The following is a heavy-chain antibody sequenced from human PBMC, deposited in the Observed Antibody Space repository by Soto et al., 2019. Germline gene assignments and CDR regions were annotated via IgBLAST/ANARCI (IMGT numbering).Heavy chain of an antibody. CDR2: INSDGSST. CDR3: ARDFTPYDFWSGYPHYFDY. D-gene: IGHD3-3*01. Sequence: GGSLRLSCAASGFTFSSYWMHWVRQAPGKGLVWVSRINSDGSSTSYADSVKGRFTISRDNAKNTLYLQMNSLRAEDTAVYYCARDFTPYDFWSGYPHYFDYWGQGTLVTVSS. CDR1: GFTFSSYW. V-gene: IGHV3-74*01. J-gene: IGHJ4*02.